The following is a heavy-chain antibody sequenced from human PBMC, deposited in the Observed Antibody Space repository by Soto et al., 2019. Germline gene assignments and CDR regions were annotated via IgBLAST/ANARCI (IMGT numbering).Heavy chain of an antibody. CDR2: ISSSSSYT. D-gene: IGHD3-22*01. J-gene: IGHJ4*02. CDR1: GFTFSDYY. Sequence: QVQLVESGGGLVKPGGSLRLSCAASGFTFSDYYMSWIRQAPGKGLEWVSYISSSSSYTNYTDSVKGRFTISRDNAKNSLYLQMNSLRAEDTAVYYCAREKGFYDSSGFPYWGQGTLVTVSS. CDR3: AREKGFYDSSGFPY. V-gene: IGHV3-11*06.